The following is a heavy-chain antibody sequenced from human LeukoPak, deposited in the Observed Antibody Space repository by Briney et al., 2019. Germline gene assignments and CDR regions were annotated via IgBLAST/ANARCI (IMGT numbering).Heavy chain of an antibody. Sequence: SETLSLTCAVYGGSFSGYYWSWIRQPPGKGLEWIGEINHSGSTNYNPSLKSRVTISVDKSKNQFSLKLSSVTAADTAVYYCARTNYGDRNGFGYWGQGTLVTVSS. CDR2: INHSGST. V-gene: IGHV4-34*01. J-gene: IGHJ4*02. CDR3: ARTNYGDRNGFGY. D-gene: IGHD4-17*01. CDR1: GGSFSGYY.